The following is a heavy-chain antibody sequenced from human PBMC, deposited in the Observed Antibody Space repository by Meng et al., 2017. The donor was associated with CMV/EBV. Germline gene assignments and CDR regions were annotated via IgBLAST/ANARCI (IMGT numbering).Heavy chain of an antibody. V-gene: IGHV3-30*02. Sequence: GESLKISCAASGFTFSSYGMHWVRQAPGKGLEWVAFIRYDGSNKYYADSVKGRFTISRDNSKNTLHLQMNSLRAEDTAVYYCAKSRRYFDWLRFDPWGQGTLVTVSS. D-gene: IGHD3-9*01. CDR1: GFTFSSYG. CDR3: AKSRRYFDWLRFDP. J-gene: IGHJ5*02. CDR2: IRYDGSNK.